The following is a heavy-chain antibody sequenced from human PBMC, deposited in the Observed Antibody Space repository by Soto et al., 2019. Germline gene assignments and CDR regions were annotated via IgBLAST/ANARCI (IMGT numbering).Heavy chain of an antibody. J-gene: IGHJ5*02. CDR2: IIPILGIA. CDR1: GGTFSSYT. V-gene: IGHV1-69*02. Sequence: KVSCKASGGTFSSYTISWVRQAPGQGLEWMGRIIPILGIANYAQKFQGRVTITADKSTSTAYMELSSLRSEDTAVYYCARGQKSMVRGVIIKSGAENWFDPWGQGTLVTVSS. CDR3: ARGQKSMVRGVIIKSGAENWFDP. D-gene: IGHD3-10*01.